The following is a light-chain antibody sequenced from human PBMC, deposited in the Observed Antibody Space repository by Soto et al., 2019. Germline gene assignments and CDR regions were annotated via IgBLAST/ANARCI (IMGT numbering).Light chain of an antibody. CDR3: SSYTSSSTLEV. CDR2: DVS. CDR1: SSDVGGYNY. J-gene: IGLJ1*01. V-gene: IGLV2-14*01. Sequence: QSVLTQPASVSGSPGHSITISCTGTSSDVGGYNYVSWYQQHPGKAPKLMIYDVSNRPSGVSNRFSGSKSGNTASLTISGLQAEDEADYYCSSYTSSSTLEVFGTGTKLTVL.